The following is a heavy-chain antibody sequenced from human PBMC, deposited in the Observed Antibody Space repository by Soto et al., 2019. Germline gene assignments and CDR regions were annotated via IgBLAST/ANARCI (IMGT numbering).Heavy chain of an antibody. CDR3: ARVRPVTTYFDY. J-gene: IGHJ4*02. CDR2: IYYSGST. Sequence: QVQLQESGPGLVKPSQTLSLTCTVSGGSISSGGYYWSWIRQHPGKGLEWLGYIYYSGSTYYNPSLKRRVTISVDTSKNQFSLKLSSVTAADTAVYYCARVRPVTTYFDYWGQGTLVTVSS. D-gene: IGHD4-17*01. V-gene: IGHV4-31*03. CDR1: GGSISSGGYY.